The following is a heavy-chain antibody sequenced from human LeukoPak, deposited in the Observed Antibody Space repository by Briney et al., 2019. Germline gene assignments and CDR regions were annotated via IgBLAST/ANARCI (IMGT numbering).Heavy chain of an antibody. CDR3: ANWYCSGGSCYFDY. CDR2: ISGSGGST. V-gene: IGHV3-23*01. D-gene: IGHD2-15*01. Sequence: GGSLRLSCAASGFTFSSYAMSWVRQAPGKGLEWVSAISGSGGSTYYADSVKGRFTISRDNSKNTLYLQMNSLRAEDTVVYYCANWYCSGGSCYFDYWGQGTLVTVSS. CDR1: GFTFSSYA. J-gene: IGHJ4*02.